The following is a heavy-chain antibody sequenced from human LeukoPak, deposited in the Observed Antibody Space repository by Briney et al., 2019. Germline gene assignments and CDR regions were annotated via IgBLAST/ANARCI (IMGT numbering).Heavy chain of an antibody. J-gene: IGHJ4*02. CDR1: GFTFSSYA. Sequence: PGGSLRLSCAASGFTFSSYAMSWVRQAPGKGLEWVSAISGSGGSTYYADSVKGRFTISRDNSKNTLYLQMNSLRAEDTAVYYCAKFYYGSGRPSPFDYWGQGTLVTVSS. V-gene: IGHV3-23*01. D-gene: IGHD3-10*01. CDR2: ISGSGGST. CDR3: AKFYYGSGRPSPFDY.